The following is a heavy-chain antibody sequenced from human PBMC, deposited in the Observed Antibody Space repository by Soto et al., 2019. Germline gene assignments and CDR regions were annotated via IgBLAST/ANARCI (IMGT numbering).Heavy chain of an antibody. Sequence: ASVKVSCKASGGTFSSYTISWVRQAPGQGLEWMGRIIPILGIANYAQKFQGRVTITADKSTSTAYMELSSLRSEDTAVYYCARDLGNNKYYYYMDVWGKGTTVTVSS. V-gene: IGHV1-69*04. CDR1: GGTFSSYT. CDR3: ARDLGNNKYYYYMDV. J-gene: IGHJ6*03. CDR2: IIPILGIA.